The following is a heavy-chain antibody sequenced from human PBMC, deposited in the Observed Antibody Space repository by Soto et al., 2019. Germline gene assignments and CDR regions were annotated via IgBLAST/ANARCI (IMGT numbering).Heavy chain of an antibody. Sequence: GESLKISCKGSGYSFTSYWIGWVRQMPGKGLECMGIIDPGDSDTRYSPSFQGHVTISADRSISTAYLQWSSLKASDTAMYYCARLPLSRRDLDHWGQGTLVTVSS. J-gene: IGHJ4*02. CDR3: ARLPLSRRDLDH. V-gene: IGHV5-51*01. D-gene: IGHD3-10*01. CDR1: GYSFTSYW. CDR2: IDPGDSDT.